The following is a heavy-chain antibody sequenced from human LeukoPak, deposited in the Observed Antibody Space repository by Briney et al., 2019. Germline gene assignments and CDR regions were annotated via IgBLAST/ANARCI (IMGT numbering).Heavy chain of an antibody. CDR1: GFTFSSYA. CDR3: AKVRRLTAYRGGDCYPHFDY. V-gene: IGHV3-23*01. Sequence: GGSLRLSCAASGFTFSSYAMSWVRRAPGKGLEWVSAISGSGGSTYYADSVKGRFTISRDNSKNTLYLQMNSLRAEDTAVYYCAKVRRLTAYRGGDCYPHFDYWGQGTLVTVSS. J-gene: IGHJ4*02. D-gene: IGHD2-21*01. CDR2: ISGSGGST.